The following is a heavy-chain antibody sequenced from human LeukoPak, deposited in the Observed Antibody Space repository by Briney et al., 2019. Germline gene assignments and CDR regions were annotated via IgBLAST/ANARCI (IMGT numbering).Heavy chain of an antibody. CDR1: GFNFNNYP. J-gene: IGHJ4*02. CDR2: ITSSGDTT. CDR3: AKGNPVGGTNYFDY. D-gene: IGHD1-26*01. Sequence: GGSLRLSCAASGFNFNNYPMSWVRQAPGKGLEWVSAITSSGDTTYYADSVRGRFTISRDNSKNTLYLQMNTLRAEDRAVYYCAKGNPVGGTNYFDYWGQGTLVTVSS. V-gene: IGHV3-23*01.